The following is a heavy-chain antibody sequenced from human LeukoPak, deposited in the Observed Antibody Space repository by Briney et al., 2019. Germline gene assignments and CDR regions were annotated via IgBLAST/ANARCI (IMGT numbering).Heavy chain of an antibody. Sequence: SETLSLTCAVYGGSFSGYYWSWIRQPPGKGLEWIGEINHSGSTSYNPSLKSRATISLDTSKNQFSLKLNSVAAADTAVYYCARVSDYYDTSGPFDYWGQGTLVTVSS. CDR1: GGSFSGYY. D-gene: IGHD3-22*01. CDR3: ARVSDYYDTSGPFDY. J-gene: IGHJ4*02. CDR2: INHSGST. V-gene: IGHV4-34*01.